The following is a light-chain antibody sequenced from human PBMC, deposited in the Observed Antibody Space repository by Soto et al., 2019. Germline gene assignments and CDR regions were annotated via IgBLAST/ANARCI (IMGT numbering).Light chain of an antibody. J-gene: IGKJ1*01. CDR1: QSISSW. CDR2: DAS. CDR3: EQYNPLST. V-gene: IGKV1-5*01. Sequence: DIQMTQSPSTLSASLGDRVTITYRASQSISSWLAWYQQKPGKAPKLLIYDASSLESGVPSRFSGSGSGTEFTLTISSLQPDDFATYYCEQYNPLSTFGQGTKVDVK.